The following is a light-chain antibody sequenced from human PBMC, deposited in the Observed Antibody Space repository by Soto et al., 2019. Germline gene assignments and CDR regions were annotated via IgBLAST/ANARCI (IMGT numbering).Light chain of an antibody. V-gene: IGKV1-39*01. CDR3: KQSYSAPWT. J-gene: IGKJ1*01. Sequence: DIQMTQSPSSLSASVRDRVTITCRASHNIRGYLNWYQQKPGKAPNLLIYAASSLQSGIPSRFSGSGSETDFDITNISLHTEHSATHFCKQSYSAPWTCGPGTRLEIK. CDR1: HNIRGY. CDR2: AAS.